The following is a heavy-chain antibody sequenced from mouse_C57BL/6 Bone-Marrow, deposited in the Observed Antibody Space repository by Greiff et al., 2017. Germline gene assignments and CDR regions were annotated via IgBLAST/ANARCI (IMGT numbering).Heavy chain of an antibody. D-gene: IGHD1-2*01. CDR1: GYSITSGYY. CDR2: ISYDGSN. Sequence: EVQLVESGPGLVKPSQSLSLTCSVTGYSITSGYYWNWIRQFPGNKLEWMGYISYDGSNNYNPSLKNRISITRDTSKNQFFLKLNSVTTEDTATYYCARDHYYGPSYWGQGTLVTVSA. V-gene: IGHV3-6*01. J-gene: IGHJ3*01. CDR3: ARDHYYGPSY.